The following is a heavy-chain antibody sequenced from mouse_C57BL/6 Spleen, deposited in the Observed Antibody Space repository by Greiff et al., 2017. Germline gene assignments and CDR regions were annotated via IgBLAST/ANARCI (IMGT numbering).Heavy chain of an antibody. CDR1: GFNIKDYY. Sequence: DVKLVESGAELVKPGASVKLSCTASGFNIKDYYMHWVKQRTEQGLEWIGRIDPEDGETKYAPKFQGKATITADTSSNTAYLQLSSLTSEDTAVYYCASCEDHPDLDVWGTGTTVTVSS. V-gene: IGHV14-2*01. CDR2: IDPEDGET. CDR3: ASCEDHPDLDV. J-gene: IGHJ1*03.